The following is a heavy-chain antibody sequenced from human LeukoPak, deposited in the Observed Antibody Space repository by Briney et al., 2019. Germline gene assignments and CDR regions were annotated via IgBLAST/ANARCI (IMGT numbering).Heavy chain of an antibody. CDR1: GGSFSGYY. D-gene: IGHD3-3*01. CDR3: ARGRLEWLSEWDNWLDP. Sequence: SETLSLTCAVYGGSFSGYYWSWIRQPPEKGLEWIGEINHSGSTNYNPSLKSRVTISVDTSKNQFSLKLSSVTAADTAVYYCARGRLEWLSEWDNWLDPWGQGTLVTVSS. V-gene: IGHV4-34*01. CDR2: INHSGST. J-gene: IGHJ5*02.